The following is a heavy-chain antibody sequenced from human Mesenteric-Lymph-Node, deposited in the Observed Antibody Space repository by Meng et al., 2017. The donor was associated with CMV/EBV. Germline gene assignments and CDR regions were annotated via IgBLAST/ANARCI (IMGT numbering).Heavy chain of an antibody. CDR2: ISGGGGTT. CDR1: GFTVSSNY. Sequence: ASGFTVSSNYMTWVRQAPGEGLEWVSLISGGGGTTYYIDSVKGRFTISRDNSKNTLFLQMSSLRAEDTAMYYCARVDYDILTGPFDYWGQGTLVTVSS. CDR3: ARVDYDILTGPFDY. D-gene: IGHD3-9*01. J-gene: IGHJ4*02. V-gene: IGHV3-23*01.